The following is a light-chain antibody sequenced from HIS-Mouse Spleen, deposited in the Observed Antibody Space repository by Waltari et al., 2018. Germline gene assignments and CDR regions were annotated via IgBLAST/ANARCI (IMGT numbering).Light chain of an antibody. CDR3: CSYAGSSTFVVV. V-gene: IGLV2-23*03. CDR2: GGS. Sequence: QSALTQPASVSGSPGQSITISCTGTSSDVGSYNLVSWYQQHPGKAPKLMIYGGSKRPSGVSNRFSGSKSGNTASLTISGLQAEDEADYYCCSYAGSSTFVVVFGGGTKLTVL. CDR1: SSDVGSYNL. J-gene: IGLJ2*01.